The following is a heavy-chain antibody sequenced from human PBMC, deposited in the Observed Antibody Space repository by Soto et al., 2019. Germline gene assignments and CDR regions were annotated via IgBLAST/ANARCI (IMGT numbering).Heavy chain of an antibody. V-gene: IGHV1-69*01. CDR1: GGTADRFA. CDR2: ITPLFRTP. D-gene: IGHD2-15*01. Sequence: QVHLEQSGADVRKPGSSVRVSCKASGGTADRFAISWVRQAPGEGLEWMGGITPLFRTPHYAQKFQGRVNITADGSSYATCMDLGSLTFDDTAVYYCAWQSRDTPMVPFSHWGQGTLVTVSS. J-gene: IGHJ4*02. CDR3: AWQSRDTPMVPFSH.